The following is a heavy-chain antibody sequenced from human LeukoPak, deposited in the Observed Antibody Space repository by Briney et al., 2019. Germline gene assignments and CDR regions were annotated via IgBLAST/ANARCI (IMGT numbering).Heavy chain of an antibody. V-gene: IGHV3-7*01. CDR3: ARDSASGSYSGY. CDR1: GFTFSSYW. Sequence: GGSLRLSFAASGFTFSSYWMSWVRQAPGKGLEWVANIKQDGSEKYYVDSVKGRFTISRDNAKNSLYLQMNSLRADATAVYYCARDSASGSYSGYWGLGTLVAVSS. CDR2: IKQDGSEK. J-gene: IGHJ4*02. D-gene: IGHD3-10*01.